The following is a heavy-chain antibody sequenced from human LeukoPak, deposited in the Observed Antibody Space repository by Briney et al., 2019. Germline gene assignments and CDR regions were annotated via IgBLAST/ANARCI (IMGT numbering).Heavy chain of an antibody. CDR3: ARDSDCSGGSCYSDY. CDR2: IIPILGIA. CDR1: GGTFSSYA. J-gene: IGHJ4*02. Sequence: SVKVSCKASGGTFSSYAISWVRQAPGQGLEWMGRIIPILGIANYAQKFQGRVTITADKSTSTAYMELSRLRSEDTAVYYCARDSDCSGGSCYSDYWGQGTLVTVSS. D-gene: IGHD2-15*01. V-gene: IGHV1-69*04.